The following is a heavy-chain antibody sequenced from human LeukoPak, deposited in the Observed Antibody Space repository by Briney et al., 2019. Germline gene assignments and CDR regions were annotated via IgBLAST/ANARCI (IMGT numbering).Heavy chain of an antibody. Sequence: SETLSLTCTVSGGSISTYYGNWLRQAPGKGLEWLGYIYYSGSTNYNPSLKSRVTMSVDTSRNQFSLKLSSVTAADTAVYYCARSEPYYDFWSGYSYYYGMDVWGQGTTVTVSS. CDR3: ARSEPYYDFWSGYSYYYGMDV. J-gene: IGHJ6*02. V-gene: IGHV4-59*01. CDR2: IYYSGST. CDR1: GGSISTYY. D-gene: IGHD3-3*01.